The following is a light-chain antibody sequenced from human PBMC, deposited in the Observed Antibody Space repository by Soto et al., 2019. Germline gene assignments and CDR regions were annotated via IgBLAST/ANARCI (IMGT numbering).Light chain of an antibody. V-gene: IGLV1-44*01. Sequence: QSVLTQPPSASGTPGQKVTISCSGSSANSGPNAVNWYQQLPGAAPKLLLYNNNQRPTGVSDRFSGSKSVTSAPLANSGLEYDDEADYHGAAGDDSLNGLVFGTGTKLTVL. J-gene: IGLJ1*01. CDR2: NNN. CDR1: SANSGPNA. CDR3: AAGDDSLNGLV.